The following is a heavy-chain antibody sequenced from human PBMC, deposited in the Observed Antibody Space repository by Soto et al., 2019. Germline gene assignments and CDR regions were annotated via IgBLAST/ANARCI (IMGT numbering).Heavy chain of an antibody. CDR1: GFTFSSYA. CDR3: AKDFTHPFDY. V-gene: IGHV3-23*01. Sequence: EVQLLESGGGLVQPGGSLRLSCAASGFTFSSYAMSWVRQGPGKGLEWVSAISGSGDSTYYADSVKGRFTISRDTPKNTLHLQMNSLRAEDTAVYYCAKDFTHPFDYWGQGTVVTVSS. CDR2: ISGSGDST. J-gene: IGHJ4*02.